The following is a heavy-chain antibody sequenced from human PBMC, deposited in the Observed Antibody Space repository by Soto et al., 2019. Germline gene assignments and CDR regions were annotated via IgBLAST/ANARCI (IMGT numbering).Heavy chain of an antibody. CDR2: MNPNSGNT. J-gene: IGHJ6*04. D-gene: IGHD2-8*01. CDR1: GYTFTSYD. V-gene: IGHV1-8*01. Sequence: ASVKVSCKASGYTFTSYDINWVRQATGQGLEWMGWMNPNSGNTGYAQKFQGGVTMTRNTSISTAYMELSSLRSEDTAVYYCARAIVLMPMDVWGKGTTVTVSS. CDR3: ARAIVLMPMDV.